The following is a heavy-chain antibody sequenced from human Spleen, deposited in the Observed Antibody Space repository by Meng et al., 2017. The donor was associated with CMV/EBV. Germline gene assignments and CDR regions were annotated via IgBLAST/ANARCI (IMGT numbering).Heavy chain of an antibody. D-gene: IGHD3-22*01. Sequence: GSLRLSCAVYGGSFSGYYWSWIRQPPGKGLEWIGEINHSGSTNYNPSLKSRVTISVDTSKNQFSLKLSSVTAADTAVYYCAKDALLAYYDSSGYCVYWGQGTLVTVSS. J-gene: IGHJ4*02. CDR1: GGSFSGYY. V-gene: IGHV4-34*01. CDR3: AKDALLAYYDSSGYCVY. CDR2: INHSGST.